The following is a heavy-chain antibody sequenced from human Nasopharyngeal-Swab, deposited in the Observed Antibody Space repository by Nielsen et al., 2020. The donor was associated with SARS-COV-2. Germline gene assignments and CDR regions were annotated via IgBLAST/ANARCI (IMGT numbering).Heavy chain of an antibody. J-gene: IGHJ3*02. CDR3: AKELSATVTTVGAFDI. CDR1: GFTFGDYA. Sequence: GESLKISCTASGFTFGDYAMSWFRQAPGKGLEWVSAISGSGGSTYYADSVKGRFTISRDNSKNTLYLQMNSLRAEDTAVYYCAKELSATVTTVGAFDIWGQGTMVTVSS. D-gene: IGHD4-11*01. V-gene: IGHV3-23*01. CDR2: ISGSGGST.